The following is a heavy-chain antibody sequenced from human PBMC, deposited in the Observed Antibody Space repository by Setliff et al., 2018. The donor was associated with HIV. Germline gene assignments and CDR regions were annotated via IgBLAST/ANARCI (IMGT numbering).Heavy chain of an antibody. V-gene: IGHV3-74*01. CDR2: ISNDGTRT. Sequence: PGGSLRLSCAASGFTFSSYWMHWVRQAPGKGLVWVSHISNDGTRTNYADSVRGRFTISRGNAKNSLYLHMVDLGAEDTALYYCARDAYGDSYFDFWGQGTLVTVSS. CDR3: ARDAYGDSYFDF. D-gene: IGHD4-17*01. J-gene: IGHJ4*02. CDR1: GFTFSSYW.